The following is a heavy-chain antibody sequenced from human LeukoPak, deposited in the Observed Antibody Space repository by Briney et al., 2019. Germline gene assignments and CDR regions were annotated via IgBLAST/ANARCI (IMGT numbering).Heavy chain of an antibody. CDR1: GGSITSYY. D-gene: IGHD4-23*01. J-gene: IGHJ3*02. V-gene: IGHV4-59*01. CDR2: IYYSGST. Sequence: WETLSLTCTVSGGSITSYYCSWIRQPPGKGLEWMGYIYYSGSTNYNPSLKSRVPISVDTSKNQFSLKLSSVPAADTAVYYCARLSRTVGRDAFDIWGQGTMVTVSS. CDR3: ARLSRTVGRDAFDI.